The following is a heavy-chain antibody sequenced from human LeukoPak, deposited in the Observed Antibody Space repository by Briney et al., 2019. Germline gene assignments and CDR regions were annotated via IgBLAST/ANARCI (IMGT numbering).Heavy chain of an antibody. CDR3: AKESRITVIVVALSPFDY. J-gene: IGHJ4*02. V-gene: IGHV3-23*01. D-gene: IGHD3-22*01. CDR1: GFTFSSYA. Sequence: GGSLRLSCAASGFTFSSYAMSWVRQAPGKGLEWVSAISGSGGSTYYADSVKGRFTISRDNSKNTLYLQMNSLRAEDTAVYYCAKESRITVIVVALSPFDYWGQGTLVTVSS. CDR2: ISGSGGST.